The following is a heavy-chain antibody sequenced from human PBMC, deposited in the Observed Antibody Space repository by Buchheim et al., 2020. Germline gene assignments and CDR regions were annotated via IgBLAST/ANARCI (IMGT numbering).Heavy chain of an antibody. CDR1: GFTFTNYW. D-gene: IGHD5-24*01. CDR2: INQFGSEK. V-gene: IGHV3-7*01. Sequence: EVQLVESGGGLVQPGGSLRLSCAASGFTFTNYWMGWVRQAPGKGLEWVANINQFGSEKHYVDSVKGRFTISRDNAENSLYLQMSSLRAEDTAVYYCARDPVRGDNYNYDYWGQGTL. CDR3: ARDPVRGDNYNYDY. J-gene: IGHJ4*02.